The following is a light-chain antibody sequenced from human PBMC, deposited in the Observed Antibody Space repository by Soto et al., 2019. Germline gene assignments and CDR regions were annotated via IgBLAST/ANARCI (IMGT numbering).Light chain of an antibody. Sequence: DIQMTQSPSSLSASVGDRVTITCRASQSISSYLNWYQQKPGKAPKLLIYAAYSLQSGVPSRFSGSVSGTEFTLTISSLQPEDFATYYCQQSYSTQITFGQGTRLEIK. CDR3: QQSYSTQIT. V-gene: IGKV1-39*01. CDR2: AAY. J-gene: IGKJ5*01. CDR1: QSISSY.